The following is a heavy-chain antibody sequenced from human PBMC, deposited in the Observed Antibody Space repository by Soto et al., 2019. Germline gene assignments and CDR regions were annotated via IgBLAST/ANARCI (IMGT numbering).Heavy chain of an antibody. CDR3: ARVCSQNYGDYSSISGWFDP. CDR2: IIPIFGTA. CDR1: GGTFSSYA. D-gene: IGHD4-17*01. Sequence: QVQLVQSGAEVKKPGSSVKVSCKASGGTFSSYAISWVRQAPGQGLEWMGGIIPIFGTANYAQKFQGRVTITADESTNTAYMELGSLRSEDTAVYYCARVCSQNYGDYSSISGWFDPWGQGTLVSVSS. V-gene: IGHV1-69*01. J-gene: IGHJ5*02.